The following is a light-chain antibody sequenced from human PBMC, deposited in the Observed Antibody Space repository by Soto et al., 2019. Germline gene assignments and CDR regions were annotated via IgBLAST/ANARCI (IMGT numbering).Light chain of an antibody. J-gene: IGKJ5*01. V-gene: IGKV3-11*01. CDR1: QSVNIH. CDR2: DAS. Sequence: EIVMTQSPATLSVSPGERATLSCRASQSVNIHLACYQQKPGQAPRLLIYDASNRATGIPARFSGSGSGTDFTLTISSLEPEDFAVYYCQQRSIWPRTFGQGTRLEI. CDR3: QQRSIWPRT.